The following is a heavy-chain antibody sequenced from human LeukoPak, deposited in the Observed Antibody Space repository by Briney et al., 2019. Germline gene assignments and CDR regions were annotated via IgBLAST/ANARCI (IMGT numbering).Heavy chain of an antibody. CDR3: ARHVYGIVGATISDY. D-gene: IGHD1-26*01. CDR2: IYYSGST. Sequence: PSETLSLTCTVSGGSISSSSYYWGWIRQPPGKVREWIGSIYYSGSTFYNPSLQSRVTISVDTSKNQFSLKLRSVTAADTAVYYCARHVYGIVGATISDYWGQGTLVTVSS. CDR1: GGSISSSSYY. J-gene: IGHJ4*02. V-gene: IGHV4-39*01.